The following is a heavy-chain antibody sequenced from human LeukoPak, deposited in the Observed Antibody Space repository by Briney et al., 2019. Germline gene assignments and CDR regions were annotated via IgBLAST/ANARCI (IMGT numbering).Heavy chain of an antibody. CDR2: INPNSGGT. J-gene: IGHJ4*02. Sequence: ASVKVSCKASGYTFTGYYMHWVRQAPGQGLEWMGWINPNSGGTNYAQKFQGRVTMTRDTSISAAYMELSRLRSDDTAVYYCARGQDTMVRGALGDYWGQGTLVTVSS. D-gene: IGHD3-10*01. V-gene: IGHV1-2*02. CDR1: GYTFTGYY. CDR3: ARGQDTMVRGALGDY.